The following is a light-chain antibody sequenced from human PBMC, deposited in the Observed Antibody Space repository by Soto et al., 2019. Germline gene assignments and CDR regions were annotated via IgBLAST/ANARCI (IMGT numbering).Light chain of an antibody. V-gene: IGKV3-20*01. CDR2: HAS. J-gene: IGKJ5*01. CDR1: QCFSNSY. CDR3: QQYAFSPIT. Sequence: EIVLTQSPGTLSLSPGDGATLSCRASQCFSNSYLGWYQQKPGQAPRLLIFHASTRATGIPDRFSGSGSGTDFTLTISRLEPEDFAVYHCQQYAFSPITFGQGTRLEIK.